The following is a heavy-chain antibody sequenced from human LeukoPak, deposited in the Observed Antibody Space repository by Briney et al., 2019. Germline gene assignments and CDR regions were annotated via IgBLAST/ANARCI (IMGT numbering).Heavy chain of an antibody. V-gene: IGHV4-4*07. CDR3: ARGIGTITQDSFDI. CDR2: IHSGGSF. J-gene: IGHJ3*02. Sequence: SETLSLTCSVSGASISNYYWSWIRQPAGKGLEWIGRIHSGGSFNYNPSLRSRVTMSVDTSNNHFFLRLNSVTAADTALYLRARGIGTITQDSFDIWGPGTVVTVSS. CDR1: GASISNYY. D-gene: IGHD1-14*01.